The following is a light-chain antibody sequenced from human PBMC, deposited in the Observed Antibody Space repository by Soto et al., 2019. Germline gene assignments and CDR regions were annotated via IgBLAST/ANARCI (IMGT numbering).Light chain of an antibody. CDR2: DAS. Sequence: EIVLTQSPATLSLSPGERATLSCRASQSVSSYLAWYQQKPGQAPRLLIYDASNRATGIPARFSGSGSGTDFTLTISSLEPEDFAVYYCEQRSNRSRPFGQGTNVDIK. CDR3: EQRSNRSRP. J-gene: IGKJ1*01. V-gene: IGKV3-11*01. CDR1: QSVSSY.